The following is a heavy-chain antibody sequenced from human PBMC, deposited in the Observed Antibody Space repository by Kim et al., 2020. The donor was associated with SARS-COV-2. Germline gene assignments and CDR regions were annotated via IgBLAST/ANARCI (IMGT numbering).Heavy chain of an antibody. CDR3: ARDCQVKYSSGWYVHPSPRNGMDV. J-gene: IGHJ6*02. CDR2: ISSSSSYT. Sequence: GGSLRLSCAASGFTFSDYYMSWIRQAPGKGLEWVSYISSSSSYTNYADSVKGRFTISRDNAKNSLYLQMNSLRAEDTAVYYCARDCQVKYSSGWYVHPSPRNGMDVWGQGTTVTVSS. V-gene: IGHV3-11*05. CDR1: GFTFSDYY. D-gene: IGHD6-19*01.